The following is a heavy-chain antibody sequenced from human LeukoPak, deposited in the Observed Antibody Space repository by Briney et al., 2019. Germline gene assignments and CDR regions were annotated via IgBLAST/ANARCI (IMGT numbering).Heavy chain of an antibody. J-gene: IGHJ6*02. CDR1: GFTLTSYA. V-gene: IGHV3-23*01. Sequence: GGSLRLSCVASGFTLTSYAMSWVRPAPGRGLEWVSAISGSGGSTYYADSVKGRFSISTDNSKNTLYLQMNSLRAEDTAVYYCAKDGSYDFWSGYIHYYYGMDVWGQGTTVTVSS. D-gene: IGHD3-3*01. CDR2: ISGSGGST. CDR3: AKDGSYDFWSGYIHYYYGMDV.